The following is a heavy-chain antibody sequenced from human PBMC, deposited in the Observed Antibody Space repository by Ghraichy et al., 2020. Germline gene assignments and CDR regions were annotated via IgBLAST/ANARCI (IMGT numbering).Heavy chain of an antibody. CDR2: IKHDGSEK. D-gene: IGHD2-21*02. CDR3: ARDLWVTAPGI. V-gene: IGHV3-7*01. CDR1: GFTFGRYW. Sequence: GASLRLSCAASGFTFGRYWMTWVRQAPGRGLECVANIKHDGSEKYYVDSVKGRFTISRDNAKNSLYLQMNSLRAEDTALYYCARDLWVTAPGIWGQGTMVTVSS. J-gene: IGHJ3*02.